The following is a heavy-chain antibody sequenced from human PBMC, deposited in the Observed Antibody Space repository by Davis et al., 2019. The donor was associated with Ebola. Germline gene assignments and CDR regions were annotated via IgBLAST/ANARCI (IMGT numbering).Heavy chain of an antibody. V-gene: IGHV1-69*04. J-gene: IGHJ5*02. Sequence: SVKVSCMTSVGTFTNYAVNWVRQAPGQGLEWMGRIIPVVDTKDYAQKFQGRVTLTADKATNTAYMELRGLRFDDTAVYYCARGKWFDPWGQGTLVSVTS. CDR3: ARGKWFDP. CDR1: VGTFTNYA. CDR2: IIPVVDTK.